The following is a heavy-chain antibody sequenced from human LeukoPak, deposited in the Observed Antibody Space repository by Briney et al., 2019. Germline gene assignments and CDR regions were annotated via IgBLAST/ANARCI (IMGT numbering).Heavy chain of an antibody. CDR2: ISYDGSKK. CDR3: AKDQIARGSGSYCDS. J-gene: IGHJ5*01. Sequence: GGSLRLSCAASGFTFSSYAMHWVRQAPGKGLEGVAIISYDGSKKDYSDSVKGRFSISRDNSQNTVYLQVNSLRPEDTAVYYCAKDQIARGSGSYCDSWGQGTLVTVSS. V-gene: IGHV3-30*18. D-gene: IGHD3-10*01. CDR1: GFTFSSYA.